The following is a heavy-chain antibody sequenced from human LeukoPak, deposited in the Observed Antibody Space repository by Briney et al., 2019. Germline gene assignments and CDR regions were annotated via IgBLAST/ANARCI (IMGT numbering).Heavy chain of an antibody. D-gene: IGHD3-9*01. CDR3: ARTDYDILTGLAYYYMDV. V-gene: IGHV3-7*01. Sequence: GGSLRLSCAASGFTFSNYWMTWVRQAPGKGLEWVANIKQDGSEKNYVDSVKGRFTISRDNAKNSLYLQMNSLRAEDTAVYYCARTDYDILTGLAYYYMDVWGKGTTVTISS. CDR2: IKQDGSEK. CDR1: GFTFSNYW. J-gene: IGHJ6*03.